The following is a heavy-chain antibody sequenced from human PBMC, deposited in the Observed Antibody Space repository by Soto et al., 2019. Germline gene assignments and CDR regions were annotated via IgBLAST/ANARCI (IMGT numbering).Heavy chain of an antibody. V-gene: IGHV3-23*01. CDR2: FRTSGDGGTT. CDR3: AKKVNSGSGSQYFDY. CDR1: GFTFSSYS. Sequence: GGSLRLSCAAFGFTFSSYSMSWVRQAPGQALEWVSGFRTSGDGGTTYYADSVKGRFTISRDNPKNTLFLQMNSLRAEDTAIYYCAKKVNSGSGSQYFDYWGQGTLVTVSS. D-gene: IGHD3-10*01. J-gene: IGHJ4*02.